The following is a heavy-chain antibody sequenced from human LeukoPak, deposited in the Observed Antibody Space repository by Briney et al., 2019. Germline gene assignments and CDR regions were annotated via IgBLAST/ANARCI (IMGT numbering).Heavy chain of an antibody. CDR2: INHSGRT. D-gene: IGHD3-22*01. V-gene: IGHV4-34*01. Sequence: SWIRQPPGKGLEWIGEINHSGRTNYNPSLKSPVTISVDTSKNLFSLKLSPVTAADTAMYYCASGTYYDSSGYYYHYFDYWGQGTLVTVSS. J-gene: IGHJ4*02. CDR3: ASGTYYDSSGYYYHYFDY.